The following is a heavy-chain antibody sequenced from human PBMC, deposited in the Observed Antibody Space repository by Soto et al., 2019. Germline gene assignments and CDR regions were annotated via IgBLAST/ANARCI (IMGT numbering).Heavy chain of an antibody. D-gene: IGHD3-22*01. V-gene: IGHV1-69*01. CDR3: ARGASTHYYDSSGYYKGPLDN. Sequence: QVQLVQSGADVKKPGSSVKVSCKASGGTFNIYSISWVRQAPGQGLEWMGGIIPLFGTAYYAQEFQGRVTITADESTSTAYMELSSLRSEDTAVYFCARGASTHYYDSSGYYKGPLDNWGQGTLVTVSS. J-gene: IGHJ4*02. CDR2: IIPLFGTA. CDR1: GGTFNIYS.